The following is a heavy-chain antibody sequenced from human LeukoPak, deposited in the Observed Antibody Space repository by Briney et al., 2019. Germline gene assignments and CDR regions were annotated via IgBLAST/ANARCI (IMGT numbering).Heavy chain of an antibody. J-gene: IGHJ4*02. CDR1: GYSFTSYW. CDR2: IYPGDSDT. CDR3: ATGIGYCSGGSCTDY. V-gene: IGHV5-51*01. D-gene: IGHD2-15*01. Sequence: KHGESLKISCKGSGYSFTSYWIGWVRQMPGKGLEWMGIIYPGDSDTRYSPSFQGQVTISADKSISTAYLQWSSLKASDTAMYYCATGIGYCSGGSCTDYWGQGTLVTVSS.